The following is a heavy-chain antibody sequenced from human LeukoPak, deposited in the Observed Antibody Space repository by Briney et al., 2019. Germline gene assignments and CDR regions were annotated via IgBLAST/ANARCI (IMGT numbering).Heavy chain of an antibody. CDR3: ARADYSSSSLDS. V-gene: IGHV4-61*02. Sequence: QVQLQESGPGLVKPSQTLSLTCTVSGGSISSGSYYWTWIRQPAGKGLECIGRISSSGSTNYDPSLKSRVTISVDTSNNQFSLKLSSVTAADTAVYYCARADYSSSSLDSWGQGTLVTVSS. J-gene: IGHJ4*02. CDR1: GGSISSGSYY. D-gene: IGHD6-6*01. CDR2: ISSSGST.